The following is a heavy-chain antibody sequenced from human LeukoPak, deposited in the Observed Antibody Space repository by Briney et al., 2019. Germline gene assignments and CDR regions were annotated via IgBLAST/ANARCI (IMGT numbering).Heavy chain of an antibody. Sequence: SETLSLTCTVSGGSISSYYWSWIRQPPGKGLEWIGYIYYSGSTNYNPSLKSRVTISVDTSKNQFSLKLSSVTAADTAVYYCARVVVAATSEPYFDYWGQGTLVTVSS. CDR3: ARVVVAATSEPYFDY. V-gene: IGHV4-59*08. D-gene: IGHD2-15*01. J-gene: IGHJ4*02. CDR2: IYYSGST. CDR1: GGSISSYY.